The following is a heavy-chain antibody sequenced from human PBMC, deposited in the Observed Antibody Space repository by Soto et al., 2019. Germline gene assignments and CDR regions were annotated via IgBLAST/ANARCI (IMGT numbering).Heavy chain of an antibody. J-gene: IGHJ3*02. V-gene: IGHV3-7*01. D-gene: IGHD2-2*01. CDR1: GFTFSSYW. CDR2: IKQAGSEK. Sequence: EVQLVESGGGLVQPGGSLRLSCAASGFTFSSYWMSWVRQAPGKGLEWVANIKQAGSEKYYVDSVKGRFTISRDNAKNSLYLQMNSLRAEDTAVYYCARDMEYCSSTSCYYAFDICGQGTMVTVSS. CDR3: ARDMEYCSSTSCYYAFDI.